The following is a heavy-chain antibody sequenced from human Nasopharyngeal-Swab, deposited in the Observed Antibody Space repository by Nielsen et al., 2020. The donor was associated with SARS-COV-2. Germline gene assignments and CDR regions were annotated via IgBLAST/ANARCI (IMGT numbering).Heavy chain of an antibody. CDR3: ARDRGLTMVRGVIKD. J-gene: IGHJ4*02. CDR1: GFTFSDYY. CDR2: ISSSSSYT. V-gene: IGHV3-11*05. Sequence: GESLKISCAASGFTFSDYYMSWIRQDPGKGLEWVSYISSSSSYTNYADSVKGRFTISRDNAKNSLYLQMNSLRAEDTAVYYCARDRGLTMVRGVIKDWGQGTLVTVSS. D-gene: IGHD3-10*01.